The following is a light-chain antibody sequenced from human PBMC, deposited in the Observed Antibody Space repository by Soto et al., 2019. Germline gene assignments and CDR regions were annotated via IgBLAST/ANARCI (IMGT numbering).Light chain of an antibody. CDR3: QQYGSSPPIT. J-gene: IGKJ5*01. V-gene: IGKV3-20*01. CDR2: CAS. Sequence: EIVLTQSPGTLSLSPGERSPRSCMAIQIVSSSYLAWYQQTPGQAPRLLIYCASSRATGIPDRFSGSGAGTDFTLTISRLETEDFAVYYCQQYGSSPPITVGPGTRLEIK. CDR1: QIVSSSY.